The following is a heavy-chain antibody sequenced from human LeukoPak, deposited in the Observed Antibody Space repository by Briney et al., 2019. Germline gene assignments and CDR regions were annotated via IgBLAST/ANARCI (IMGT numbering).Heavy chain of an antibody. D-gene: IGHD3-22*01. CDR1: GYTFTSYA. Sequence: ASVKVSCKASGYTFTSYAMHWVRQAPGQRLEWMGWMNAGNGNTKYSQKFQGRVTITRDTSASTAYMELSSLRSEDTAVYYCARYYDSNGYYFDYYYFDYWGQGTLVTVSS. CDR2: MNAGNGNT. CDR3: ARYYDSNGYYFDYYYFDY. J-gene: IGHJ4*02. V-gene: IGHV1-3*01.